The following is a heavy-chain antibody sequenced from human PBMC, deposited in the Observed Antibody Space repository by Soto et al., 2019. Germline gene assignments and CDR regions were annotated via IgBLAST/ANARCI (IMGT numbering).Heavy chain of an antibody. CDR2: IYYSGST. V-gene: IGHV4-59*01. J-gene: IGHJ6*02. CDR3: ARGELNFRWDYYYGMDV. CDR1: GGSISSYY. Sequence: SETLSLTCTVSGGSISSYYWSWIRQPPGKGLEWIGYIYYSGSTNYNPSLKSRVTISVDTSKNQFSLKLSSVTAADTAVYYCARGELNFRWDYYYGMDVWGQGTTVTVSS. D-gene: IGHD1-26*01.